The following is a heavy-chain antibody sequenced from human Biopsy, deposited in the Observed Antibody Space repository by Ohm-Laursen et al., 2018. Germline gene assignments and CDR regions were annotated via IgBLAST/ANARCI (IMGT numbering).Heavy chain of an antibody. V-gene: IGHV4-61*01. CDR2: IYYSGST. D-gene: IGHD5-12*01. CDR3: AGRPWPNAFDI. CDR1: GGSVSSGSYY. J-gene: IGHJ3*02. Sequence: GTLSLTCTVSGGSVSSGSYYWSWIRQPPGKGLEWIGYIYYSGSTNYNPSLKSRVTISVDTSRNQFSLKLRSVTAADTAVYYCAGRPWPNAFDIWGQGTMVTVSS.